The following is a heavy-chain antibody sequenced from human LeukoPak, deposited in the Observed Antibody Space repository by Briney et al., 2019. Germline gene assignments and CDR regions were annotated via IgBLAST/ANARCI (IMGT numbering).Heavy chain of an antibody. CDR1: GGSISSGSYY. CDR3: ARDSDHNFWSGYYLDY. J-gene: IGHJ4*02. D-gene: IGHD3-3*01. V-gene: IGHV4-61*02. Sequence: SETLSLTCTVSGGSISSGSYYWSWIRQPAGKGLEWIGRMYTSGSTNYNPSLKSRVTISVDTSKNQFSLKLSSVTAADTAVYYCARDSDHNFWSGYYLDYWGQGTLVTVSS. CDR2: MYTSGST.